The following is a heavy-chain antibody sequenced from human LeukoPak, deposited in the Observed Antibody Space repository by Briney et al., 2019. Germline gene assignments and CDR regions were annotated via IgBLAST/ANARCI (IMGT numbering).Heavy chain of an antibody. D-gene: IGHD5-12*01. Sequence: PSETLYLTCTVSGGSISSYYWSWIRQPPGKGLEWIGYIYYSGSTNYNPSLKSRVTISVDTSKNQFSLKLSSVTAADTAVYYCARYYSGYEDYWGQGTLVTVSS. V-gene: IGHV4-59*01. J-gene: IGHJ4*02. CDR2: IYYSGST. CDR1: GGSISSYY. CDR3: ARYYSGYEDY.